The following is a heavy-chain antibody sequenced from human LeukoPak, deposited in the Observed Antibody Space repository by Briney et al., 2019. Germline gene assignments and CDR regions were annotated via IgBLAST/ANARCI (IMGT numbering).Heavy chain of an antibody. CDR1: GGSFSGYY. CDR2: INHSGST. J-gene: IGHJ4*02. V-gene: IGHV4-34*01. Sequence: SETLSLTCAVYGGSFSGYYWSWIRQPPGKGLEWIGEINHSGSTNYNPSLKSRVTISVDTSKNQFSLNLSSVTAADTAVYYCATFGYSYGYRGYFDYWGQGTLVTVPS. CDR3: ATFGYSYGYRGYFDY. D-gene: IGHD5-18*01.